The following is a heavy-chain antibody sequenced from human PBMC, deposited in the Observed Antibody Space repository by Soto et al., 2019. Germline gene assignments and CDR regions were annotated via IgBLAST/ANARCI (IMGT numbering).Heavy chain of an antibody. D-gene: IGHD3-3*01. CDR2: IIPIFGTA. J-gene: IGHJ6*02. Sequence: ASVKVSCKASGGTFSSYAISWVRQAPGQGLEWMGGIIPIFGTADYAQKLQGRVTMTTDTSTSTAYMELGSLRSDDTAVYYCARDPTIFGVVQNYGMDVWGQGTTVTVSS. V-gene: IGHV1-69*05. CDR3: ARDPTIFGVVQNYGMDV. CDR1: GGTFSSYA.